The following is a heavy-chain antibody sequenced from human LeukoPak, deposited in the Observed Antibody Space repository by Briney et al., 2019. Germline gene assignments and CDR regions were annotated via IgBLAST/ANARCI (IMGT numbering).Heavy chain of an antibody. D-gene: IGHD6-6*01. CDR1: RFTFSSYG. V-gene: IGHV3-30*02. CDR2: IRYDGSNK. J-gene: IGHJ4*02. Sequence: GGSLRLSCAASRFTFSSYGMHWVRQAPGKGLEWVAFIRYDGSNKYYADSVKGRFTISRDNSKNTLYLQMNSLRAEDTAVYYCAKRDSSSSGYNFDYWGQGTLVTVSS. CDR3: AKRDSSSSGYNFDY.